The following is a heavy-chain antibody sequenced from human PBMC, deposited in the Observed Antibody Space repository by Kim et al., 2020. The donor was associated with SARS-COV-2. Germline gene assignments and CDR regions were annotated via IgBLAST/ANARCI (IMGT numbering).Heavy chain of an antibody. D-gene: IGHD6-19*01. J-gene: IGHJ4*02. CDR3: ARRSSGVDY. CDR2: SDT. Sequence: SDTRYSPSFQGQVTISADKSISTAYLQWRSLKASDTAMYYCARRSSGVDYWGQGTLVTVSS. V-gene: IGHV5-51*01.